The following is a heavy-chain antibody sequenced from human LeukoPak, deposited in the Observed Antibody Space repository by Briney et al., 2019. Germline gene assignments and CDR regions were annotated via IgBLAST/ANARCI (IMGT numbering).Heavy chain of an antibody. CDR2: ISQSGNS. CDR3: AGDQVDYTIPDHFDS. D-gene: IGHD2-2*02. V-gene: IGHV4-30-2*01. CDR1: GDSITSSSCN. J-gene: IGHJ4*02. Sequence: SQTLSLTCAVSGDSITSSSCNWSWIRQPPGKGLEWIGYISQSGNSYFTPSLNSRATISVDKSKNSFSLNLNFVTAADTAVYYCAGDQVDYTIPDHFDSWGKGILVIVSS.